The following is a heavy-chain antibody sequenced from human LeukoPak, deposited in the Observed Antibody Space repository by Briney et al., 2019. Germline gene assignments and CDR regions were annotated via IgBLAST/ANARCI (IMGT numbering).Heavy chain of an antibody. J-gene: IGHJ4*02. Sequence: GGSLRLSCAASGFTFSSYWMSWVRQAPGKGLEWVSYISSSSSTIYYADSVKGRFTISRDNAKNSLYLQMNSLRAEDTAVYYCATELLWFGELLPAIDYWGQGTLVTVSS. V-gene: IGHV3-48*04. CDR1: GFTFSSYW. D-gene: IGHD3-10*01. CDR2: ISSSSSTI. CDR3: ATELLWFGELLPAIDY.